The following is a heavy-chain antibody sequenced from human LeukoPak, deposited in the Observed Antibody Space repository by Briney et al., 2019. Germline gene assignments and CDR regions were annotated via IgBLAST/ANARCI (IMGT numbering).Heavy chain of an antibody. CDR3: ASYYYGSGSRRQEFDY. D-gene: IGHD3-10*01. CDR2: IYYSGST. J-gene: IGHJ4*02. CDR1: GGSISSGGYY. Sequence: SETLSLTCTVSGGSISSGGYYWSWIRQHPGKGLEWIGYIYYSGSTYYNPSLKSRVTISVDTSKSQFSLKVTSVTAADTAVYFCASYYYGSGSRRQEFDYWGQGILVAVSS. V-gene: IGHV4-31*03.